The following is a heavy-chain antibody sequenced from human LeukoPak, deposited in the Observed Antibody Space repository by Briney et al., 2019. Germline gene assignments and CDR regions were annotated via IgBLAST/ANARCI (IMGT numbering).Heavy chain of an antibody. J-gene: IGHJ4*02. CDR3: ARELTWGSFDY. Sequence: GRSLRLSCAASGFTFSNYAMHWVRQAPGKGLEWVAVISYDGSNKYYADSVKGRFTISRDNSKNTLYLQMNSLRAEDTAVHYCARELTWGSFDYWGQRTLVTVSS. D-gene: IGHD7-27*01. V-gene: IGHV3-30*04. CDR1: GFTFSNYA. CDR2: ISYDGSNK.